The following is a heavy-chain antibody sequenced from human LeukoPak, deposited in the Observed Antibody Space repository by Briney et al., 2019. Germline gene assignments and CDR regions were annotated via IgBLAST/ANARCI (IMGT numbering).Heavy chain of an antibody. V-gene: IGHV4-61*02. CDR1: GDSIGSGRYY. CDR2: IYTSGST. Sequence: PLETLSLTCTVSGDSIGSGRYYWSWIRQPAGKGLEWIGRIYTSGSTNYNPSLESRVTISVDTSKNQFSLKLSSVTAADTAVYYCARAVTTRYCTNGVCSRLDYWGQGTLVTVSS. J-gene: IGHJ4*02. D-gene: IGHD2-8*01. CDR3: ARAVTTRYCTNGVCSRLDY.